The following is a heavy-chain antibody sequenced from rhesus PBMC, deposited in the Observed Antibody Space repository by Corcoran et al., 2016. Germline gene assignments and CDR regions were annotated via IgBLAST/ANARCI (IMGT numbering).Heavy chain of an antibody. D-gene: IGHD1-26*01. CDR3: ARARYNWNYYFDY. CDR2: ISGSSGST. J-gene: IGHJ4*01. Sequence: QVQLQESGPGVVKPSETLSLTCAVSGYSISSGYDWSWIRQPPGKGLEWIGYISGSSGSTYYNPSLKSRVTISTDPSQSQFSLKLSSVTAADTAVYYCARARYNWNYYFDYWGQGVLVTVSS. CDR1: GYSISSGYD. V-gene: IGHV4-127*01.